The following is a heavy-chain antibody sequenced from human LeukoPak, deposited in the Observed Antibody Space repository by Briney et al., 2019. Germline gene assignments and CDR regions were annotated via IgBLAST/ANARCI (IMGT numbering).Heavy chain of an antibody. V-gene: IGHV4-34*01. CDR2: INHSGST. Sequence: SETLSLTCAVYGGSFSGYYWSWIRQPPGKGLEWIGEINHSGSTNYNPSLKSRVTISVDTSKNQFSLKLSSVTAADTAVYYCARGPNTYYYDSSGYYSPWGQGTLVTVSS. CDR3: ARGPNTYYYDSSGYYSP. J-gene: IGHJ5*02. CDR1: GGSFSGYY. D-gene: IGHD3-22*01.